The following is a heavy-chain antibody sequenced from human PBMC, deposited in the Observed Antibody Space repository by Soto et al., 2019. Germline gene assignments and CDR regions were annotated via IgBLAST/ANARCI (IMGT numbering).Heavy chain of an antibody. CDR1: GYTFTGYY. J-gene: IGHJ6*01. Sequence: ASVKVSCKASGYTFTGYYMHWVRQAPGQGLEWMGWINPNSGGTNYAQKFQGWVTMTRDTSISTAYMELSMLRSDDTAVYYCARGELRYSDWLLAASDHYYGMDVWGQATT. D-gene: IGHD3-9*01. CDR3: ARGELRYSDWLLAASDHYYGMDV. CDR2: INPNSGGT. V-gene: IGHV1-2*04.